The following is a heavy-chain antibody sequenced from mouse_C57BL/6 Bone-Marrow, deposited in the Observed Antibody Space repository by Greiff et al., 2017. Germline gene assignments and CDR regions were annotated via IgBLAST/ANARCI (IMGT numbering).Heavy chain of an antibody. V-gene: IGHV1-81*01. J-gene: IGHJ3*01. D-gene: IGHD2-4*01. CDR1: GYTFTSYG. Sequence: VKLMESGAELARPGASVKLSCKASGYTFTSYGISWMKQRTGQGLEWIGEIYPRSGNTYYNEKFKGKATLTADKSSSTAYMELRSLTSEDSAVYFCVDYGGFAYWGQGTLVTVSA. CDR2: IYPRSGNT. CDR3: VDYGGFAY.